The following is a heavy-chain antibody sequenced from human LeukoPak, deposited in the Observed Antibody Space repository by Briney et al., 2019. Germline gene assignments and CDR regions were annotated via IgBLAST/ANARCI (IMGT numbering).Heavy chain of an antibody. Sequence: GESLKISCAASGFTFSDYYMNWIRQAPGKGLEWISYISSSGSVIYYADSVKGRFTISRDNAKNSLYLQMNSLRAEDTAVYYCARDRGYSGYDSMTYWGQGTLVTVSS. J-gene: IGHJ4*02. CDR1: GFTFSDYY. CDR2: ISSSGSVI. V-gene: IGHV3-11*01. CDR3: ARDRGYSGYDSMTY. D-gene: IGHD5-12*01.